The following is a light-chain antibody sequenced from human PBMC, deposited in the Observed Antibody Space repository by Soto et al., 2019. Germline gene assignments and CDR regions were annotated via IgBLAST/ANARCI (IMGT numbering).Light chain of an antibody. CDR3: CSYTGNYTLV. CDR2: DVS. J-gene: IGLJ2*01. Sequence: QSALTQPRSVSGSPGQSVTISCTGTSSDIGGYNYVSWYQQHPGKAPKLMIYDVSKWPSGVPDRFSGSKSGNTASLTISGLQAEDEADFYCCSYTGNYTLVFGGGTKLTVL. V-gene: IGLV2-11*01. CDR1: SSDIGGYNY.